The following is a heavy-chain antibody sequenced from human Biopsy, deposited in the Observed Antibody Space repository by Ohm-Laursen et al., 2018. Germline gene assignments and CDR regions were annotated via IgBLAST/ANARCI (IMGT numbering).Heavy chain of an antibody. J-gene: IGHJ6*02. CDR3: ARDRYYGSGSYYSHYNMDV. CDR1: GFTFSSYG. CDR2: IWYDGSNK. Sequence: SLRLSCAASGFTFSSYGIHWVRQAPGKGLEWVAVIWYDGSNKYSADSVKGRFSISRDNSKNTVYLQMNSQRAADTAVYYFARDRYYGSGSYYSHYNMDVWGQGTTVSVSS. V-gene: IGHV3-33*01. D-gene: IGHD3-10*01.